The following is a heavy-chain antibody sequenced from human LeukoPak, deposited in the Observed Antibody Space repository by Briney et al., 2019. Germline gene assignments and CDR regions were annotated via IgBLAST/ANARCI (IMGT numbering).Heavy chain of an antibody. CDR1: GFTFSNYA. Sequence: GGSLRLSCAASGFTFSNYAMTWVRQAPGQGLEWVSTITNGAAGTFYADSVKGRFTISRDNSKNTVYLQMNSLRAEDTAVYYCAAPGVPAATYYFDYWGQGTLVTVSS. CDR3: AAPGVPAATYYFDY. V-gene: IGHV3-23*01. CDR2: ITNGAAGT. D-gene: IGHD2-2*01. J-gene: IGHJ4*02.